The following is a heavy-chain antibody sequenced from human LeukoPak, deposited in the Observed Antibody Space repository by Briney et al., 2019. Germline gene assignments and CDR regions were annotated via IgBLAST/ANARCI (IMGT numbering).Heavy chain of an antibody. CDR3: ARPTGMATIAY. D-gene: IGHD5-24*01. CDR1: GGSFSGYY. CDR2: INHSGST. J-gene: IGHJ4*02. Sequence: TSETLSLTCAVYGGSFSGYYWSWIRQPPGKGLEWIGEINHSGSTYYNPSLKSRVTVFVDTSKNQFSLKLSSVTATDTAVYYCARPTGMATIAYWGLGTLVTVSS. V-gene: IGHV4-34*01.